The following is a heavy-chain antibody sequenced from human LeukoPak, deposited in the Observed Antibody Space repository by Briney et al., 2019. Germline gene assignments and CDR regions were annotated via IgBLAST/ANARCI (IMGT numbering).Heavy chain of an antibody. CDR2: IYYSGST. J-gene: IGHJ6*03. V-gene: IGHV4-59*01. CDR3: ARVVGGSSGYYYYYYMDV. D-gene: IGHD6-6*01. Sequence: PSETLSLTCTVSGGSISSYYWSWIRQPPGKGLEWIGYIYYSGSTNYNPSLKSRVTISVDTSKNQFSLKLSSVTAADTAVYYCARVVGGSSGYYYYYYMDVWGKGTTVTVS. CDR1: GGSISSYY.